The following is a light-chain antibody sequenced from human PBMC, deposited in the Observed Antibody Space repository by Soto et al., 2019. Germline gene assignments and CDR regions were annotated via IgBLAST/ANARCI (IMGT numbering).Light chain of an antibody. Sequence: EIVLTQSPGTLSLSPGDRATLSCRASQSLSSRYLAWYRQKPGQAPRLLIYGASNRATGIPDRFSGSGSGTDFTLTISRREPGDFAVYYCQQYSSSPPTFGGGTKVEIK. V-gene: IGKV3-20*01. CDR3: QQYSSSPPT. CDR1: QSLSSRY. CDR2: GAS. J-gene: IGKJ4*01.